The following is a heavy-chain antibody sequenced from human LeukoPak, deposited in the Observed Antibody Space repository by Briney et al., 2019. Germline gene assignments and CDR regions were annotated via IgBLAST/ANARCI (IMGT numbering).Heavy chain of an antibody. Sequence: SVKVSCTASGGTFSSYAISWVRQAPGQGHEWMGGIIPIFGTANYAQKFQGRVTITADDSTSTAYMELSSLRSEDTAMYYCAREGLTSFYDILTGYYRALDYWGQGTLVTVSS. D-gene: IGHD3-9*01. CDR1: GGTFSSYA. J-gene: IGHJ4*02. CDR2: IIPIFGTA. CDR3: AREGLTSFYDILTGYYRALDY. V-gene: IGHV1-69*13.